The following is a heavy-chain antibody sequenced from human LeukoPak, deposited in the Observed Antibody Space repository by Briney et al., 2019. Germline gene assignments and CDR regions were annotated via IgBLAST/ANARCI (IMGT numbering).Heavy chain of an antibody. CDR3: AREARNFAFDI. J-gene: IGHJ3*02. CDR1: GYTFTSYY. V-gene: IGHV1-46*03. D-gene: IGHD1-14*01. CDR2: INPSGGST. Sequence: ASVKVSCKASGYTFTSYYMHWVRQAPGQGLEWMGIINPSGGSTSYAQKFQGRVTMTRDTSTSTVSMELSSLRSEDTAVYYCAREARNFAFDIWGQGTMVTVSS.